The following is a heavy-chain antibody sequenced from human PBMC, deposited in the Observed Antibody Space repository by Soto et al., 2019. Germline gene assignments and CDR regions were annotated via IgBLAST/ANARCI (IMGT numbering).Heavy chain of an antibody. V-gene: IGHV1-2*02. CDR2: INPATGAA. Sequence: QLHLVQSGAVVKKPGASVTVSCSASGYPVTAYYMHWVRQAPGRGLEWMGGINPATGAAKYTHTFQGRVTMTRDTSTSTVFMELSGLTSEDTAVFYWARGGGVGVAGSAAFDMWGQGTLVTVSS. J-gene: IGHJ3*02. CDR3: ARGGGVGVAGSAAFDM. CDR1: GYPVTAYY. D-gene: IGHD3-3*01.